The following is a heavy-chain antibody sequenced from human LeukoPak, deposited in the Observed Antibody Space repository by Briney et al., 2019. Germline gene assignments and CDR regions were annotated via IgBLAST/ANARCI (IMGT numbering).Heavy chain of an antibody. CDR1: GFTFSSYG. V-gene: IGHV3-30*03. J-gene: IGHJ4*02. CDR2: ISYDGSNK. Sequence: GRSLRLSCAASGFTFSSYGMHWVRKAPGKGLEWVAVISYDGSNKYYADSVKGRFTISRDNTKNTLYLQMNNLRAEDTAVYYCARGEDGTGDYRRTYLDSWGQGTLVTVSS. D-gene: IGHD4-17*01. CDR3: ARGEDGTGDYRRTYLDS.